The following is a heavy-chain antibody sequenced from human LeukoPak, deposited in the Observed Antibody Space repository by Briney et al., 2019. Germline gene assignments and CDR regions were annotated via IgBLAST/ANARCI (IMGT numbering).Heavy chain of an antibody. V-gene: IGHV3-21*01. D-gene: IGHD3-22*01. CDR2: IRPSSGHI. J-gene: IGHJ4*02. CDR3: AAYYFDNRGYYSFDY. Sequence: GGSLRLSCAASGFTFSTYTMNWVRQAPGKGLEWVASIRPSSGHIYVADSVKGRFTISRDNAKNSLYLQMNSLRAEDTAVYHCAAYYFDNRGYYSFDYWGRGTLVIVSS. CDR1: GFTFSTYT.